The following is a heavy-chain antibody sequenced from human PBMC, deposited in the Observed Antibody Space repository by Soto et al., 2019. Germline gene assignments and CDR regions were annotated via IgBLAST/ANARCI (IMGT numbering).Heavy chain of an antibody. CDR2: ISSDGSSY. V-gene: IGHV3-30*18. CDR3: AKDRGLAESGTWSHYYYGMDV. D-gene: IGHD1-26*01. Sequence: LRLSCVASGFTLTNNGMHWVRQAPGQGLEWVAVISSDGSSYYYGDSVRGRFTISRDTSKNTLFLEMNSLTTADTAVYYCAKDRGLAESGTWSHYYYGMDVWGQGTSVTVSS. J-gene: IGHJ6*02. CDR1: GFTLTNNG.